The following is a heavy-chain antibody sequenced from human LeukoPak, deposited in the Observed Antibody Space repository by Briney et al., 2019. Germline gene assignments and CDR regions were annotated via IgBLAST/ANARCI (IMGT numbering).Heavy chain of an antibody. CDR3: ARPYDSSGYYSRGYFDY. CDR1: GGSISSFY. CDR2: IYYSGST. D-gene: IGHD3-22*01. J-gene: IGHJ4*02. V-gene: IGHV4-59*12. Sequence: PSETLSLTCTVSGGSISSFYWSWIRQPPGKGLEWIGRIYYSGSTYYNPSLKSRVTISVDTSKNQFSLKLSSVTAADTAVYYCARPYDSSGYYSRGYFDYWGQGTLVTVSS.